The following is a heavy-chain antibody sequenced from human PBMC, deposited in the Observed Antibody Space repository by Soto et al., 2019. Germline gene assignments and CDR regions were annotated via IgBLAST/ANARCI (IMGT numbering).Heavy chain of an antibody. V-gene: IGHV3-13*01. CDR3: TRAAFGDGMDL. Sequence: GGSLRLSCAAFGFTYNSYDMHWVRRVPGKGLEWVSSMGGAGAREYAGSVKGRFIISRDNAKNSLYLQMDNLRAGDTAVYYCTRAAFGDGMDLWGQGTPVTVSS. J-gene: IGHJ6*02. D-gene: IGHD3-10*01. CDR1: GFTYNSYD. CDR2: MGGAGAR.